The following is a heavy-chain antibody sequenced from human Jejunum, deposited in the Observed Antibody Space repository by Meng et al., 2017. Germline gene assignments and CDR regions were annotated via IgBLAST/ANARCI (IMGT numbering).Heavy chain of an antibody. V-gene: IGHV2-5*02. CDR3: AHRPRSGTFFDY. J-gene: IGHJ4*02. CDR1: GFSLTTNGMG. D-gene: IGHD1-26*01. Sequence: SGPTLVKPTQTLTLTCTFSGFSLTTNGMGVAWIRQPPGKALEWLAIIFWGDNKRYSPSLKSRLTVTKDTSKSQVVLTMTNMDPVDTAAYYCAHRPRSGTFFDYWGQGTLVTVSS. CDR2: IFWGDNK.